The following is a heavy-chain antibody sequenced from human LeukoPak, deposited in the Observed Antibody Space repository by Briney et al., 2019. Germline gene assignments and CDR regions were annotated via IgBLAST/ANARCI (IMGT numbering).Heavy chain of an antibody. CDR3: ASGDPHTASFDY. CDR1: GGTFSSYA. CDR2: IIPIFGTA. J-gene: IGHJ4*02. V-gene: IGHV1-69*05. Sequence: ASVKVSCKASGGTFSSYAISWVRQAPGQGLEWMGGIIPIFGTANYAQKFQGRVTITTHESTSTAYMELSSLRSEDTAVYYCASGDPHTASFDYWGQGTLVTVSS. D-gene: IGHD5-18*01.